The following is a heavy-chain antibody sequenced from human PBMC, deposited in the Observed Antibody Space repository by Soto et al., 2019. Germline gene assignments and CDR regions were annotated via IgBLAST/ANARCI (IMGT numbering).Heavy chain of an antibody. D-gene: IGHD2-2*01. V-gene: IGHV1-46*01. CDR1: GYTFTSYY. Sequence: QVSLVQSGAEVKKPGASVKVSCKASGYTFTSYYVHWVRQAPGQGLEWMGIINPSGSTTTYAQNFQGRVAMTRDTSTSXVYMELSSLRSEDXAVYYCARRDCFSSSCYFKYWGQGTLVTVSS. CDR3: ARRDCFSSSCYFKY. J-gene: IGHJ4*02. CDR2: INPSGSTT.